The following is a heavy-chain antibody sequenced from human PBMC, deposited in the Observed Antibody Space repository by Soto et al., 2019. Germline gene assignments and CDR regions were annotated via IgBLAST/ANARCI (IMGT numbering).Heavy chain of an antibody. CDR2: IIPIFGTA. CDR3: ASSSGYSYATAFDY. D-gene: IGHD5-18*01. CDR1: GGTFSSYA. Sequence: GASVKVSCKASGGTFSSYAISWVRQAPGQGLEWMGGIIPIFGTANYAQKFQGRVTITADESTSTAYMELSSLRSEDTAVYYCASSSGYSYATAFDYWGQGTLVTVSS. J-gene: IGHJ4*02. V-gene: IGHV1-69*13.